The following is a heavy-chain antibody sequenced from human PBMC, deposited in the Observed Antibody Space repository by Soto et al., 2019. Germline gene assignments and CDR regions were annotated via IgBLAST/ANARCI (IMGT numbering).Heavy chain of an antibody. D-gene: IGHD6-19*01. CDR2: INPSSGAA. V-gene: IGHV1-46*01. CDR3: AKDIREDSSGWTYFDY. CDR1: GYTFTNYY. J-gene: IGHJ4*01. Sequence: ASVKVSCKASGYTFTNYYIHWVRQAPGQGPEWMGIINPSSGAASYAQKCQGRVTMTRDTSTSAVYMELSRLRPEDTALYYCAKDIREDSSGWTYFDYWGHGTLVTVSS.